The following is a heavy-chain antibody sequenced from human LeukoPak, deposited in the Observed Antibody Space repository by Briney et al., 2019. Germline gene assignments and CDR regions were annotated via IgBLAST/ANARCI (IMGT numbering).Heavy chain of an antibody. D-gene: IGHD4-23*01. CDR3: ARGYDGNSPFFDY. CDR2: INPDGSAT. V-gene: IGHV3-7*01. J-gene: IGHJ4*02. CDR1: GFTFRSDW. Sequence: GGSLRLSCAASGFTFRSDWMSWVRQSPEKGLEWAANINPDGSATYYVDSVKGRFIISRDNAKNTLYLQMNSLRAEDTAVYYCARGYDGNSPFFDYWGKGTLVTVSS.